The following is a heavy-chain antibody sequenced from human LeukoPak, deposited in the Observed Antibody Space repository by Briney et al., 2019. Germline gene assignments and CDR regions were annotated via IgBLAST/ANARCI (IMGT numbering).Heavy chain of an antibody. D-gene: IGHD2-15*01. CDR3: ATSCSSSTCYDS. J-gene: IGHJ4*02. CDR1: GYSLTSYW. Sequence: GESLKISCKGSGYSLTSYWIGWLRQMPGKGLEWMGIIYPGDSDTRYSPSFQGQVTMPVDKSISTAYLQWSSLKASDTAMYYCATSCSSSTCYDSWGQGTLVTVSS. V-gene: IGHV5-51*01. CDR2: IYPGDSDT.